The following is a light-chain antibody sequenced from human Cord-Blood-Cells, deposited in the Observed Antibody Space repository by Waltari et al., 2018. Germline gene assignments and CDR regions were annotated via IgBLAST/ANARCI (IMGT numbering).Light chain of an antibody. CDR3: QQYDNLLPLT. J-gene: IGKJ4*01. V-gene: IGKV1-33*01. CDR2: DAS. CDR1: KDISNY. Sequence: DIQMTQSPSSLSASVGDRVTITCQASKDISNYLNWYQQKPGKAPKLLIYDASNLETGVPSRFSGSGSGTDFTFTISSLQPEDIATYYCQQYDNLLPLTFGGGTKVEIK.